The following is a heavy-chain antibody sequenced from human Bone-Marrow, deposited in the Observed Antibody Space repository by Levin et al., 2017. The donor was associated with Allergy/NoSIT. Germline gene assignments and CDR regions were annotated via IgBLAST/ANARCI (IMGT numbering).Heavy chain of an antibody. V-gene: IGHV5-51*03. CDR1: GYSFTTYW. Sequence: GASVKVSCKVSGYSFTTYWIGWVRQLPGKGLEWMGIIYPGDSDTRYSPSFQGQVTISADKSVSTAYLQWSSLKASDTAIYYCARKHRYCSGNSCYLVDYWGQGTLVTVSS. J-gene: IGHJ4*02. CDR2: IYPGDSDT. D-gene: IGHD2-15*01. CDR3: ARKHRYCSGNSCYLVDY.